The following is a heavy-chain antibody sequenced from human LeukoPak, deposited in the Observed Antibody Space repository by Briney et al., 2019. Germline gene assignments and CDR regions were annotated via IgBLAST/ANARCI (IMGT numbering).Heavy chain of an antibody. Sequence: GGSLRLSCAASGFTFSSNYMSWVRQAPGKGLEWVSVIYSGGSTYYADSVKGRFTISRDNSMNTLYLRMNSLRAEDTAVYYCARDLRLTTIFGVVSNWGQGTLVTVSS. D-gene: IGHD3-3*01. V-gene: IGHV3-66*02. CDR1: GFTFSSNY. CDR2: IYSGGST. J-gene: IGHJ4*02. CDR3: ARDLRLTTIFGVVSN.